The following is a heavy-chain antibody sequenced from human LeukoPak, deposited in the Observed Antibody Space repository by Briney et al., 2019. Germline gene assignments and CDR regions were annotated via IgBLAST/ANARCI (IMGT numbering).Heavy chain of an antibody. CDR2: IYSNGST. CDR1: GGSISSHY. V-gene: IGHV4-4*07. D-gene: IGHD6-6*01. CDR3: ARNIAARRGQKNWFDP. J-gene: IGHJ5*02. Sequence: PSETLSLTCTVSGGSISSHYWSWIRQPAGKGLEWIGCIYSNGSTNYNPSLKSRVTMSVDTSKNQFSLKLSSVSAADTAVYYCARNIAARRGQKNWFDPWGQGTLVTVSS.